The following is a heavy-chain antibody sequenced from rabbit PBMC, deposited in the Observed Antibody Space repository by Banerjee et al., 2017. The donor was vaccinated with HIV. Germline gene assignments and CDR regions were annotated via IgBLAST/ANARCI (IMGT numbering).Heavy chain of an antibody. CDR3: ARSGDTWNDFSL. D-gene: IGHD2-1*01. CDR2: IDTGSSGFT. CDR1: GVSFTSNYY. J-gene: IGHJ4*01. Sequence: QSLEESGGDLVKPGASLTLTCTASGVSFTSNYYMCWVRQAPGKGLEWIACIDTGSSGFTYFASWAKGRFTISKTSSTTVTLQMTSLTAADTATYFCARSGDTWNDFSLWGPGTLVTVS. V-gene: IGHV1S40*01.